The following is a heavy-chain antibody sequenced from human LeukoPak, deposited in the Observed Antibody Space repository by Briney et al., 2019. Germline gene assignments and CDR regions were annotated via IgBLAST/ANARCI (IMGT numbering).Heavy chain of an antibody. CDR3: ARRWTKGYYFDY. CDR1: DGSISIYC. J-gene: IGHJ4*02. CDR2: IYYNGST. V-gene: IGHV4-59*01. Sequence: SETLSLTCTVSDGSISIYCWSWIRQPPGKGLEWIGYIYYNGSTKYNPSLKSRVTISVDTSKNQFSLNLNSVTAADTAVYYCARRWTKGYYFDYWGQGTLVTVPS. D-gene: IGHD5-24*01.